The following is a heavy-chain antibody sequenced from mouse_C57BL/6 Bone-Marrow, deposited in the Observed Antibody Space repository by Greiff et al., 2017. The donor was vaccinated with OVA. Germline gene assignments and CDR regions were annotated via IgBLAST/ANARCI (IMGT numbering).Heavy chain of an antibody. CDR1: GFSLSTSGMG. D-gene: IGHD2-4*01. CDR2: IYWDDDK. V-gene: IGHV8-12*01. CDR3: ARRPIYYDYDWYFDV. Sequence: QVTLKESGPGILQSSQTLSLTCSFSGFSLSTSGMGVSWIRQPSGKGLEWLAHIYWDDDKRYNPSLKSRLTISKDTSRNQVFLKITSVDTADTATYYCARRPIYYDYDWYFDVWGTGTTVTVSS. J-gene: IGHJ1*03.